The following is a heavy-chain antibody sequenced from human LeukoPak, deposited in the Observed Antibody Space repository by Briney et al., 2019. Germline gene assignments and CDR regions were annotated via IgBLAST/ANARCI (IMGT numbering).Heavy chain of an antibody. CDR2: IRYDGSNK. D-gene: IGHD3-10*01. J-gene: IGHJ4*02. Sequence: PGGSLRLSCAASGFTFSSYGMHWVRQAPGKGLEWVAFIRYDGSNKYYADSVKGRFTISRDNSKNTLYLQMNSLRAEDTAMYYCAKVYGSGSYPMYYFDYWGQGTLVTVSS. CDR3: AKVYGSGSYPMYYFDY. CDR1: GFTFSSYG. V-gene: IGHV3-30*02.